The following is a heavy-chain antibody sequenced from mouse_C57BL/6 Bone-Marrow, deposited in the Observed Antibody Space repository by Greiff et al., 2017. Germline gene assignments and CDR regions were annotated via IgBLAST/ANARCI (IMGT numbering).Heavy chain of an antibody. CDR3: ARWGYYSNAWFAY. D-gene: IGHD2-5*01. Sequence: VHLVESGAELARPGASVKLSCKASGYTFTSYGISWVKQRTGQGLEWIGEIYPRSGNTYYNEKFKGKATLTADKSSSTAYMELRSLTSEDSAVYFCARWGYYSNAWFAYWGQGTLVTVSA. CDR2: IYPRSGNT. V-gene: IGHV1-81*01. J-gene: IGHJ3*01. CDR1: GYTFTSYG.